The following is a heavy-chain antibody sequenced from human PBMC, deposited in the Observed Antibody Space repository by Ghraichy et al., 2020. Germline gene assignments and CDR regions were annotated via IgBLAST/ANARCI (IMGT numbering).Heavy chain of an antibody. J-gene: IGHJ4*02. V-gene: IGHV3-21*01. CDR1: GFTFSSYS. D-gene: IGHD3-22*01. Sequence: GGSLRLSCAASGFTFSSYSMNWVRQAPGKALECVSSTRKSGDYISYADSVKGRFTISRDNAKNSLHLQMNSLRVEDTAVYYCARPISMIVVGGNGNDYWGQGTLVTVSS. CDR3: ARPISMIVVGGNGNDY. CDR2: TRKSGDYI.